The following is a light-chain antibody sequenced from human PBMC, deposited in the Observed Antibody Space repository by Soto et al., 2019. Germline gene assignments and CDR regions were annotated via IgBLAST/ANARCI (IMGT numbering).Light chain of an antibody. V-gene: IGLV2-11*01. CDR2: DVN. CDR1: SSDVGAYNF. Sequence: QSVLTQPRSVSGSPGQSVTICCTGTSSDVGAYNFVSWYQQHPGEAPKLMIYDVNRRPSGGPNRFSASKSGTTTSLTISGLKTEHETDYYCFSYAGGYRFVFRTGTTATVL. CDR3: FSYAGGYRFV. J-gene: IGLJ1*01.